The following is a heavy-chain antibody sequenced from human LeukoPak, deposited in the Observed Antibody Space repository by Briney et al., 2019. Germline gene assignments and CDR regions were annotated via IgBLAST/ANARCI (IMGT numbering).Heavy chain of an antibody. D-gene: IGHD3-10*01. V-gene: IGHV3-9*01. J-gene: IGHJ6*02. CDR1: GFTFDDYA. CDR3: AKDFTMVRGVRHYYGMDV. Sequence: QTGGSLRLSCAASGFTFDDYAMHWVRQAPGKGLEWVSGISWNSGTMAYADSVKGRFTISRDNAKNSLYLQMNSLRAEDTALYYCAKDFTMVRGVRHYYGMDVWGQGTTVTVSS. CDR2: ISWNSGTM.